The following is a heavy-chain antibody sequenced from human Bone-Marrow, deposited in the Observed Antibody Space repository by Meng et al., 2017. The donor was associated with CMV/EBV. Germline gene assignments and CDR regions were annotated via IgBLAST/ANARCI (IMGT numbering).Heavy chain of an antibody. Sequence: SETLSLTCTVSGGSISSYYWSWIRQPPGKGLEWIGYIYYSGSTNYNPSLKSRVTISVDTSKNQFSLKLSSVTAADTAVYYCASFTSGSYSAGVFDIWGQGTRVTGSS. D-gene: IGHD3-10*01. CDR2: IYYSGST. J-gene: IGHJ3*02. CDR1: GGSISSYY. CDR3: ASFTSGSYSAGVFDI. V-gene: IGHV4-59*01.